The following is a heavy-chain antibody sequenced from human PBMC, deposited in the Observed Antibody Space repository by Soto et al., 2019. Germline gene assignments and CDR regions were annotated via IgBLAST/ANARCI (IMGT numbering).Heavy chain of an antibody. V-gene: IGHV4-34*01. D-gene: IGHD2-8*01. J-gene: IGHJ4*02. CDR2: INHSGST. CDR3: ARGGIVLMVYARDFDY. Sequence: SETLSLTCAVYGGSFSGYYWSWIRQPPGKGLEWIGEINHSGSTNYNPSLKSRVTISVDTSKNQFSLKLSSVTAADTAVYYCARGGIVLMVYARDFDYWGQGTLVT. CDR1: GGSFSGYY.